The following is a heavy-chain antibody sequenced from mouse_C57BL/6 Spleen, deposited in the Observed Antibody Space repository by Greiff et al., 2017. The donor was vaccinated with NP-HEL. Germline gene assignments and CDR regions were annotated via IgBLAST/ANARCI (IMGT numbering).Heavy chain of an antibody. CDR2: ISYSGSN. D-gene: IGHD1-1*01. V-gene: IGHV3-8*01. Sequence: EVQLQQSGPGLAKPSQTLSLPCSVTGYSITSDYWNWVRKFPGNKLEYMGYISYSGSNYYTPSLKSRISITLDTSKNQYYLQFNCVTTEDTATYYCARTPHYDGSSRYAIDYWGQGTTVTVSS. J-gene: IGHJ4*01. CDR3: ARTPHYDGSSRYAIDY. CDR1: GYSITSDY.